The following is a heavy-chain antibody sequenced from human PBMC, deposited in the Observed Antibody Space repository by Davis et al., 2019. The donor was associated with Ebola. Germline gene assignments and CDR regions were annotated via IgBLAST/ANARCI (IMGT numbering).Heavy chain of an antibody. D-gene: IGHD5-18*01. CDR2: IYSSGST. Sequence: SETLSLTCTVSGGSLSSSSDYWGWIRQPPGKGLEWIGNIYSSGSTYYNPSLKSRVTISVDTSKNQFSLKLSSVTAADTAMYYCARGHSYGSMVYGMDVWGQGTTVTVSS. CDR1: GGSLSSSSDY. V-gene: IGHV4-39*01. CDR3: ARGHSYGSMVYGMDV. J-gene: IGHJ6*02.